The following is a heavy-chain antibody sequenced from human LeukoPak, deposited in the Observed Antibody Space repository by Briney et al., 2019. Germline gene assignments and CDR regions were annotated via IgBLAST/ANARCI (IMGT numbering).Heavy chain of an antibody. Sequence: SETLSLTCAVYGGSFSGYYWGWIRQPPGKGLEWIGEINHSGSTNYNPSLKSRVTISIDKSKNQFSLNLNSVTAADTAVYYCARGGDTGYYFDHWGQGTLVTVSS. CDR1: GGSFSGYY. D-gene: IGHD2-21*01. V-gene: IGHV4-34*01. J-gene: IGHJ4*02. CDR2: INHSGST. CDR3: ARGGDTGYYFDH.